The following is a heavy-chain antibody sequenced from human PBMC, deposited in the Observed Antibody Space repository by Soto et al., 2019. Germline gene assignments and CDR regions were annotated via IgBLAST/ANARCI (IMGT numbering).Heavy chain of an antibody. CDR3: ASLTLGYYDSSGYSRGDAFDI. D-gene: IGHD3-22*01. J-gene: IGHJ3*02. Sequence: ASVKVSCKASGGTFSSYTISWVRQAPGQGLEWMGIINPSGGSTSYAQKFQGRVTMTRDTSTSTVYMELSSLRSEDTAVYYCASLTLGYYDSSGYSRGDAFDIWGQGTMVTVSS. V-gene: IGHV1-46*03. CDR2: INPSGGST. CDR1: GGTFSSYT.